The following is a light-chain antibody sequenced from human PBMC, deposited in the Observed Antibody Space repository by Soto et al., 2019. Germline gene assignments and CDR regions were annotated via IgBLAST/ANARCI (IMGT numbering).Light chain of an antibody. V-gene: IGKV3-20*01. Sequence: ENVLTQSPGTLSLSPGERATLSCRASQSVSSNYVAWYQQKPGQAPRLLVYGASGRATGIPDRFSGSGSGTDFTLTISRLEPEDFAVYYCQQYGSSPYTFGQGTKLEIK. J-gene: IGKJ2*01. CDR1: QSVSSNY. CDR2: GAS. CDR3: QQYGSSPYT.